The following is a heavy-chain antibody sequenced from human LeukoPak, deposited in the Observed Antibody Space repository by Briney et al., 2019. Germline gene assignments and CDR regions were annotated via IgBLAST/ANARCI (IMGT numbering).Heavy chain of an antibody. CDR3: TTPYYDFWSGYYTRFVDY. CDR2: ISYDGSNK. J-gene: IGHJ4*02. V-gene: IGHV3-30-3*01. D-gene: IGHD3-3*01. CDR1: GFTFSSYA. Sequence: SGGSLRLSCAASGFTFSSYAMHWVRQAPGKGLEWVAVISYDGSNKYYADSVKGRFTISRDNSKNTLYLQMNSLKTEDTAVYYCTTPYYDFWSGYYTRFVDYWGQGTLVTVSS.